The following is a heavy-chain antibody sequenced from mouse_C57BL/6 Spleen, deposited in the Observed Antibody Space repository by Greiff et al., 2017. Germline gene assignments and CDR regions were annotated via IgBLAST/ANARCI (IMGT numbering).Heavy chain of an antibody. D-gene: IGHD1-1*01. CDR2: ISDGGSYT. V-gene: IGHV5-4*01. J-gene: IGHJ3*01. CDR3: ARDRDYGSSYVGFAY. Sequence: VQLKQSGGGLVKPGGSLKLSCAASGFTFSSYALSWVRQTPEKRLEWVATISDGGSYTSYPDNVKGRFTISRDNAKNNLYLQMRHLKSEDTAMYYCARDRDYGSSYVGFAYWGQGTLVTVSA. CDR1: GFTFSSYA.